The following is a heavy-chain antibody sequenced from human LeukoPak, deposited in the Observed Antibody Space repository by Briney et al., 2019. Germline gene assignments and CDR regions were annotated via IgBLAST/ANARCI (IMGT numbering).Heavy chain of an antibody. J-gene: IGHJ4*02. CDR1: GFTFSSYG. CDR2: ISYDGSNK. CDR3: AGSNLVVPAAH. V-gene: IGHV3-30*03. Sequence: PGGSLRLSCAASGFTFSSYGMHWVRQDPGKGLEWVAVISYDGSNKYYADSVKGRFTISRDNSKNTLYLQMNSLRAEDTAVYYCAGSNLVVPAAHWGQGTLVTVSS. D-gene: IGHD2-2*01.